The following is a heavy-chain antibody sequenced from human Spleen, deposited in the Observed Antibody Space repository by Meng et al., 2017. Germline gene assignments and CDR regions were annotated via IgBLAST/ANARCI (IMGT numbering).Heavy chain of an antibody. Sequence: QVHPLQAGPEVENPWASESVSCKASGCTFGSYGNCWVRQAPGKGLEWMGWFVNYRDTYPAPKFQHRVTMTTDTLTNTVFMELRSLTPDDTAVYYFVKGTTGRSYCVYWGQGTLVTVSS. J-gene: IGHJ4*02. V-gene: IGHV1-18*01. CDR3: VKGTTGRSYCVY. CDR2: FVNYRDT. D-gene: IGHD3-10*01. CDR1: GCTFGSYG.